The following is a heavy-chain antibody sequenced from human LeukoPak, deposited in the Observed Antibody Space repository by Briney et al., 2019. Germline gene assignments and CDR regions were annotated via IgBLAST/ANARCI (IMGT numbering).Heavy chain of an antibody. CDR2: INPNSGGT. Sequence: GASVKVSCKASGYTFIGYYMHWVRQAPGQGLEWMGRINPNSGGTNYVQKFQGRVTITRDTSISTAYMELTRLRSDDTAVYYCAKFGAGYLYWGQGALVTVSS. J-gene: IGHJ4*02. D-gene: IGHD5-12*01. CDR1: GYTFIGYY. V-gene: IGHV1-2*06. CDR3: AKFGAGYLY.